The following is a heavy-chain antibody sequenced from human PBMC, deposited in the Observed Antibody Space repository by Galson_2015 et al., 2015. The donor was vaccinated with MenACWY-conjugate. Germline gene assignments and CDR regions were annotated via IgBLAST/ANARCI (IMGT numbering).Heavy chain of an antibody. D-gene: IGHD3-9*01. J-gene: IGHJ4*02. V-gene: IGHV3-23*01. CDR1: EFTFSSHG. Sequence: LRLSCAASEFTFSSHGMCWVRQAPGEGLEWVSAIRSSGGETYYADSVKGRITISVDKSENQLYLQMNSLSAEDTSVYYCARYHISTDHILDYWGQGNLVTVSS. CDR2: IRSSGGET. CDR3: ARYHISTDHILDY.